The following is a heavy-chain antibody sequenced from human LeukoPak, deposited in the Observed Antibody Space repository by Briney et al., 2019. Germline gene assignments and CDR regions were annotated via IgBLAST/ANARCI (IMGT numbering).Heavy chain of an antibody. CDR1: GFTFISYW. V-gene: IGHV3-7*01. CDR2: IKQDGSEK. Sequence: GGSLRLSCAASGFTFISYWMSWVRQAPGKGLEWVANIKQDGSEKYYVDSVKGRFTLSRDNAKNSLYLKMNSLRAEDTAVYYCARVLAGLAAFDIWGQGTMVTVSS. CDR3: ARVLAGLAAFDI. J-gene: IGHJ3*02.